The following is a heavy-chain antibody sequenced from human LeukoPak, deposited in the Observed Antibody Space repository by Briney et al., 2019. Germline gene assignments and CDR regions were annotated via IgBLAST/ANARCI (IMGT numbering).Heavy chain of an antibody. CDR3: ARDEPLYGSGSYPFD. V-gene: IGHV1-46*01. CDR2: INPSGGST. J-gene: IGHJ4*02. D-gene: IGHD3-10*01. CDR1: GYTFTSYY. Sequence: ASVKVSCKASGYTFTSYYMHWVRQAPGQGLELMEIINPSGGSTSYAQKFQGRVTMTRDTSTSTVYMELSSLRSEDTAVYYCARDEPLYGSGSYPFDWGQGTLVTVSS.